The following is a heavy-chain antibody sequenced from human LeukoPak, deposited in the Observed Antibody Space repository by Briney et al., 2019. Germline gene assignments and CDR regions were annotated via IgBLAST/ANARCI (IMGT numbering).Heavy chain of an antibody. D-gene: IGHD3-10*01. Sequence: GGSLRLSCAASGFTFSSYSMNWVRQAPGKGLEWVSSISSSSSYIYYADSVKGRFTISRDNARNSLYLQMNSLRAEDTAVYYCARTGVKFYGSGSSPHWGQGTLVTVSS. J-gene: IGHJ4*02. CDR3: ARTGVKFYGSGSSPH. CDR2: ISSSSSYI. V-gene: IGHV3-21*04. CDR1: GFTFSSYS.